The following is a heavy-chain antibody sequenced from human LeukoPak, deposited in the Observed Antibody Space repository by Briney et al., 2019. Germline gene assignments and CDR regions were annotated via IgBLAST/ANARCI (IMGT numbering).Heavy chain of an antibody. CDR1: GFTVSSNY. J-gene: IGHJ4*02. Sequence: PGGSLRLSCAASGFTVSSNYMSRVRQAPGKGLEWVSVIYSGGSTYYADSVKGRFTISRDNSKNTLYLQMNSLRAEDTAVYYCARAQWLAPLDYWGQGTLVTVSS. V-gene: IGHV3-53*01. CDR3: ARAQWLAPLDY. CDR2: IYSGGST. D-gene: IGHD6-19*01.